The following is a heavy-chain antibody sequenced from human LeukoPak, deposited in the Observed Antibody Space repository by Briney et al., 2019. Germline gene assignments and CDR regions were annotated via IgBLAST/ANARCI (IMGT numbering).Heavy chain of an antibody. CDR2: ISGSSSYI. Sequence: GGSLRLSCAASGFTFDDYGMSWVRQAPGKGLEWVSSISGSSSYIYYADSVKGRFTISRDNARNSMYLQMNSLRAEDTAVYYCARDSSRSDCSSTRCYGDSDYWGQGTLVTVSS. CDR1: GFTFDDYG. CDR3: ARDSSRSDCSSTRCYGDSDY. V-gene: IGHV3-21*01. J-gene: IGHJ4*02. D-gene: IGHD2-2*01.